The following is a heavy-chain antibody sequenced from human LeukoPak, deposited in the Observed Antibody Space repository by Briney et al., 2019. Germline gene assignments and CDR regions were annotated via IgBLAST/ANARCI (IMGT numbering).Heavy chain of an antibody. V-gene: IGHV3-7*01. CDR2: LSYDGGEI. J-gene: IGHJ4*02. Sequence: QPGGSLRLSCEVSGFTFSSYWMSWVRQAPGKGLEWVAILSYDGGEIYYVDSVKGRFTLSRDNAKSSVYIQMNSLRAEDAAVYYCARDKPRGSYDGSIFDSWGQGTLVTVSS. D-gene: IGHD3-16*01. CDR1: GFTFSSYW. CDR3: ARDKPRGSYDGSIFDS.